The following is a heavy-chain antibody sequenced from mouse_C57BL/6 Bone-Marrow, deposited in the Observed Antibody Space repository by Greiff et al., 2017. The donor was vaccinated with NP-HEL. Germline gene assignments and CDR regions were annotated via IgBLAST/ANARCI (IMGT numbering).Heavy chain of an antibody. CDR3: TTYSNYEAMDY. V-gene: IGHV5-9-1*02. Sequence: EVKVVESGEGLVKPGGSLKLSCAASGFTFSSYAMSWVRQTPEKRLEWVAYISSGGDYIYYADTVKGRFTISRDNARNTLYLQMSSLKSEDTAMYYCTTYSNYEAMDYWGQGTSVTVSS. CDR1: GFTFSSYA. D-gene: IGHD2-5*01. J-gene: IGHJ4*01. CDR2: ISSGGDYI.